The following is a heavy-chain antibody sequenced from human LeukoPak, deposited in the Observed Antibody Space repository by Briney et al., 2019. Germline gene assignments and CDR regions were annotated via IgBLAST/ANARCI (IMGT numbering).Heavy chain of an antibody. D-gene: IGHD3-16*02. CDR3: ARGGSYPYYFDY. CDR1: GFSFRSFA. V-gene: IGHV3-23*01. CDR2: ISGGGEDT. J-gene: IGHJ4*02. Sequence: PGGSLRLSCTASGFSFRSFAMSWVRQAPGQGLEWVSSISGGGEDTYYADSVKGRFTISRDNSETTLYLQMNSLRAEDTAVYYCARGGSYPYYFDYWGQGTLVTVSS.